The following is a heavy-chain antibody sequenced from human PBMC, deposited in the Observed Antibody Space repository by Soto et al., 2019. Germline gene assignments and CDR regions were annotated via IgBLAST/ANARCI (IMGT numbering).Heavy chain of an antibody. CDR3: ARASDPDIWYALFDH. V-gene: IGHV3-23*01. J-gene: IGHJ4*01. CDR1: ACIFGSHT. Sequence: EVQLLESGGGLVQPGGSLRLSCAGSACIFGSHTMTWVRQAPGKGLEWVSTMSGGSGDREYYAASVKGRFTVSRDNSRNKMFLQMDSLRVEDTALYYCARASDPDIWYALFDHWGHGTLVTVSS. D-gene: IGHD6-13*01. CDR2: MSGGSGDRE.